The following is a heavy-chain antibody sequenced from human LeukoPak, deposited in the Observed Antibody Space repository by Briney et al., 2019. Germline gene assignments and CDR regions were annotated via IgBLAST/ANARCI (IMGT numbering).Heavy chain of an antibody. Sequence: SETLSLTCSVSGGSISSYYWNWIRQPPGKGLEWIGYIYYSGSTNYNPSLKSRVTTLVDTSKNQFSLRLSSVTAADTAVYYCAREYSSSSGRRAFDFWGQGTMVTVSS. J-gene: IGHJ3*01. CDR3: AREYSSSSGRRAFDF. D-gene: IGHD6-6*01. CDR2: IYYSGST. CDR1: GGSISSYY. V-gene: IGHV4-59*08.